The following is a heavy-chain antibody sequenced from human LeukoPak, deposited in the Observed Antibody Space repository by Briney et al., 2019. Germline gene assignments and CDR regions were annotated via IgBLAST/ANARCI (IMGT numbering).Heavy chain of an antibody. CDR3: ARDIRTVTCSSTSCYKKSRWFDP. CDR2: IYYSGST. D-gene: IGHD2-2*02. V-gene: IGHV4-31*03. CDR1: GGSISSGAYY. Sequence: SETLSLTCTVSGGSISSGAYYWSWIRQYPGKGLEWIGHIYYSGSTDYSPSLKSRITISLDTSKSHFSLKLSSVTAADTAVYYCARDIRTVTCSSTSCYKKSRWFDPWGQGTLVTVSS. J-gene: IGHJ5*02.